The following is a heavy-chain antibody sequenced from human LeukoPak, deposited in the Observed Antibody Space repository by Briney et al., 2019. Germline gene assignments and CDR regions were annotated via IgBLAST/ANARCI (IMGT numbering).Heavy chain of an antibody. CDR2: TYYSGST. CDR1: GGSISSYY. CDR3: ARDGAYGDYYYYYYMDV. D-gene: IGHD4-17*01. J-gene: IGHJ6*03. Sequence: PSETLSLTCTVSGGSISSYYWSWIRQPPGKGLEWIGYTYYSGSTNYNPSLKSRVTISVDTSKNQFSLKLSSVTAADTAVYYCARDGAYGDYYYYYYMDVWGKGTTVTVSS. V-gene: IGHV4-59*01.